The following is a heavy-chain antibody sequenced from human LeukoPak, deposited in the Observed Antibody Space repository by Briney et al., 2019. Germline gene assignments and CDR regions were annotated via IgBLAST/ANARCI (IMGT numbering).Heavy chain of an antibody. CDR3: ARDDDTNSHYSRFNY. CDR2: MSGSSNYI. CDR1: GFTFSSYN. D-gene: IGHD3-22*01. V-gene: IGHV3-21*01. Sequence: GGSLRLSCAASGFTFSSYNMNWVRQAPGKGLEWVSYMSGSSNYIYYADSVKGRFTISRDTSKNTLFLQMSSLRAEDTAVYYCARDDDTNSHYSRFNYWGQGTLVTVSS. J-gene: IGHJ4*02.